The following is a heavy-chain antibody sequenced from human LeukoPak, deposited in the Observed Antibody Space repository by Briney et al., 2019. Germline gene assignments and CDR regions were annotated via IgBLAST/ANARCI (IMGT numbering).Heavy chain of an antibody. CDR3: ARAPYSSYGDY. V-gene: IGHV4-30-4*08. D-gene: IGHD3-22*01. CDR1: GGSISSGDYY. CDR2: IYYSGST. Sequence: SQTLSLTCTVSGGSISSGDYYLSWIRQPPGKGLEWIGYIYYSGSTSYSPSLKSRLTISVDTSKNQFSLKLTSVTAADTAVYYCARAPYSSYGDYWGQGALVTVSS. J-gene: IGHJ4*02.